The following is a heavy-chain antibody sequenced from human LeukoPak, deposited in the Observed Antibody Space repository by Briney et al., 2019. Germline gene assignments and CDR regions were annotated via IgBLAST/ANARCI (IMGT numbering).Heavy chain of an antibody. CDR3: VKDAMQWPDYYFDY. CDR2: ISSSSTYI. D-gene: IGHD6-19*01. V-gene: IGHV3-21*01. J-gene: IGHJ4*02. Sequence: GGSLRLSCAASGFTFSSYSMNWVRQDPGKGLEWVSSISSSSTYIYYADSVKGRFTISRDNSKNTLYLQMSSLRAEDTAVYYCVKDAMQWPDYYFDYWGQGTLVTVSS. CDR1: GFTFSSYS.